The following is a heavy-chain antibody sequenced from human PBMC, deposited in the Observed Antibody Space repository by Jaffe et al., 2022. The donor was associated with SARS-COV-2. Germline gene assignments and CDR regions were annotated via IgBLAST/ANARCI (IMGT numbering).Heavy chain of an antibody. J-gene: IGHJ3*02. D-gene: IGHD2-21*01. CDR1: GGSFSGYY. CDR2: INHSGST. V-gene: IGHV4-34*01. CDR3: ARGGSSILWWWSQPTDAFDI. Sequence: QVQLQQWGAGLLKPSETLSLTCAVYGGSFSGYYWSWIRQPPGKGLEWIGEINHSGSTNYNPSLKSRVTISVDTSKNQFSLKLSSVTAADTAVYYCARGGSSILWWWSQPTDAFDIWGQGTMVTVSS.